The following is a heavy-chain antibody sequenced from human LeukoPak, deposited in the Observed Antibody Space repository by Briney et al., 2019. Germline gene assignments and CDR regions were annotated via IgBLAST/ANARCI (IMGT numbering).Heavy chain of an antibody. Sequence: GGSLRLSCAASGFTFTNAWMSWVRQAPGKGLEWVGRFKSKTDGGTTDYAAPVKGRFTISGDDSKNTLYLQMNSPKIEDTAVYYCTDDSLGAFDIWGQGTMVTVSS. CDR1: GFTFTNAW. CDR3: TDDSLGAFDI. CDR2: FKSKTDGGTT. V-gene: IGHV3-15*01. J-gene: IGHJ3*02. D-gene: IGHD3-16*02.